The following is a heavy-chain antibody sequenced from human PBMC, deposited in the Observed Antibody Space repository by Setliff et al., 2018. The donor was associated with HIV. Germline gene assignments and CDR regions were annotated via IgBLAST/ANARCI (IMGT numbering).Heavy chain of an antibody. V-gene: IGHV4-61*09. CDR3: ARRTFGSGRIDP. Sequence: SQTLSLTCTVSGGSISSSSYYWGWIRQPAGKGLEWIGHIYTRGSTKYNPSLKSRVTISVDTSKNRFSLTLRSVTAADTAVYYCARRTFGSGRIDPWGQGTLVTVSS. D-gene: IGHD3-16*01. CDR2: IYTRGST. CDR1: GGSISSSSYY. J-gene: IGHJ5*02.